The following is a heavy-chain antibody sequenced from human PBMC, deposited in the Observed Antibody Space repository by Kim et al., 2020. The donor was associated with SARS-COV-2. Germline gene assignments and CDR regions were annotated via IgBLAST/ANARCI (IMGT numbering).Heavy chain of an antibody. D-gene: IGHD5-12*01. V-gene: IGHV3-7*03. CDR3: AALDLDIVATMGHY. CDR2: IKQDGSEK. Sequence: GGSLRLSCAASGFTFSSYWMSWVRQAPGKGLEWVANIKQDGSEKYYVDSVKGRFTISRDNAKNSLYLQMNSLRAEDTAVYYCAALDLDIVATMGHYWGQGTLVTVSS. J-gene: IGHJ4*02. CDR1: GFTFSSYW.